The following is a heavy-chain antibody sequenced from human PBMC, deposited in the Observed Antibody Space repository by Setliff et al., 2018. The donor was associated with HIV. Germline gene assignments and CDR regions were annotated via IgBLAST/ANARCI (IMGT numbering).Heavy chain of an antibody. CDR2: IYHSGST. J-gene: IGHJ6*02. CDR1: GYSISSGYY. Sequence: PSETLSLTCAVSGYSISSGYYWGWIRQPPGKGLEWIGSIYHSGSTYYNPSLKSRVTISVDTSKNQFSLKLSSVTAADTAVYYCARRYNRQYGMDVWGQGTTVTVSS. CDR3: ARRYNRQYGMDV. V-gene: IGHV4-38-2*01. D-gene: IGHD1-20*01.